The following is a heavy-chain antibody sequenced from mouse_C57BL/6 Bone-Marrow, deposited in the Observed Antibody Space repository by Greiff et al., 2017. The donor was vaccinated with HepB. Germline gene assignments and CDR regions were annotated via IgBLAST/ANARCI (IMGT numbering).Heavy chain of an antibody. CDR3: ARWGDGYDGRFYFDY. CDR2: IDPSDSET. CDR1: GYTFTSYW. V-gene: IGHV1-52*01. Sequence: VQLQQPGAELARPGSSVKLSCKASGYTFTSYWMHWVKQRPIQGLEWIGNIDPSDSETHYNQKFKDKATLTVDKSSSTAYMQLRSLTSEDSAVYYCARWGDGYDGRFYFDYWGQGTTLTVSS. D-gene: IGHD2-2*01. J-gene: IGHJ2*01.